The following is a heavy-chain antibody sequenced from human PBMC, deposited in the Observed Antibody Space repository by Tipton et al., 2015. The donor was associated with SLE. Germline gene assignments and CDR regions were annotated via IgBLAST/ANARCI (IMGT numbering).Heavy chain of an antibody. CDR2: INHSGST. Sequence: TLSLTCAVYGGSFSGYYWSWIRQPPGKGLEWIGEINHSGSTNYNPSLKSRVTISVDTSKNQFSLKLSSVTAADTAVYYRARPPWAANYGMDVWGQGTTVTVSS. J-gene: IGHJ6*02. V-gene: IGHV4-34*01. CDR3: ARPPWAANYGMDV. D-gene: IGHD1-26*01. CDR1: GGSFSGYY.